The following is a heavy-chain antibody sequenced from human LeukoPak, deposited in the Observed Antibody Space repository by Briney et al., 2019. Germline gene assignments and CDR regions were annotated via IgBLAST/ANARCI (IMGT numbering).Heavy chain of an antibody. V-gene: IGHV4-59*01. D-gene: IGHD1-1*01. CDR3: ARGPTRYYFDY. CDR2: IFYSGST. CDR1: GGSISSYY. Sequence: SETLSLTCTVSGGSISSYYWSWIRQSPGKGLQWIGYIFYSGSTNYNPSLKSRVTISVDTSKNQFSLNLTSVTAAGTALYYCARGPTRYYFDYWGQGTLVTVSS. J-gene: IGHJ4*02.